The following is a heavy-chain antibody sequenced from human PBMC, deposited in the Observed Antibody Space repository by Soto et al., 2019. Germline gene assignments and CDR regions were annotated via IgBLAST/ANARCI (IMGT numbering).Heavy chain of an antibody. Sequence: EVQLLESGGGLVQPGRSLRLSCAASGFTFSTYALTWVRQAPGKGLEWVSSIGTHADTTYYVDSVKGRFSISRDNSKNTVYLQMSSLSAEDTAVYYCARPYVEVAVNDAFDMWGRGTMVTVSS. CDR3: ARPYVEVAVNDAFDM. CDR2: IGTHADTT. J-gene: IGHJ3*02. CDR1: GFTFSTYA. V-gene: IGHV3-23*01. D-gene: IGHD3-16*01.